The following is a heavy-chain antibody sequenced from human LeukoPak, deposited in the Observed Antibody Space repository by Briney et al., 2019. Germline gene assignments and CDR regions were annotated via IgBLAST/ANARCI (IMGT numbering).Heavy chain of an antibody. Sequence: SETLSLTCTVSGGSISSYYWSWIRQPAGKGLEWIGRIYTSGSTNYNPSLKSRVTMSVDTSKNQFSLKLSSVTAADTAVYYCARGKGSSWFETFDIWGQGTMVTVSS. D-gene: IGHD6-13*01. CDR1: GGSISSYY. V-gene: IGHV4-4*07. CDR3: ARGKGSSWFETFDI. J-gene: IGHJ3*02. CDR2: IYTSGST.